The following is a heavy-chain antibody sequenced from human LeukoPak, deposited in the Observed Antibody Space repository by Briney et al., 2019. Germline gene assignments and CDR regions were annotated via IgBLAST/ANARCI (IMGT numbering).Heavy chain of an antibody. CDR3: ARDFYYDSSGAFDF. J-gene: IGHJ4*02. Sequence: ASMKVSCKASGYTFTDPYIHWVRRAPGQGLEWMGWINPNSGEKNYAQKLQGRVTMTRDTSLTTAYMYQRRPRSEDKAVSYCARDFYYDSSGAFDFWGEGTLVTASS. D-gene: IGHD3-22*01. V-gene: IGHV1-2*02. CDR1: GYTFTDPY. CDR2: INPNSGEK.